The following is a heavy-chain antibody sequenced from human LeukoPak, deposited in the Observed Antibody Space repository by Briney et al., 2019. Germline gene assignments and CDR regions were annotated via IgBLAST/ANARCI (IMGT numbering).Heavy chain of an antibody. V-gene: IGHV3-64*01. CDR3: VTQLASSSLDYLDY. Sequence: PGGSLRLSCAASGFTFSSYAMHWVCQAPGKGLEYLSGISSNGGKTYYANSVKGRFTISRDNSKKTLFLQMGSLRAEDMAVYYCVTQLASSSLDYLDYWGQGTLVTVSS. J-gene: IGHJ4*02. CDR2: ISSNGGKT. CDR1: GFTFSSYA. D-gene: IGHD6-13*01.